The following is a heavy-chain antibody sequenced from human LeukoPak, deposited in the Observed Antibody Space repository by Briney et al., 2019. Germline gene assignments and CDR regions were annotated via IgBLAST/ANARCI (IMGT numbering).Heavy chain of an antibody. CDR2: IRGSGGST. CDR1: GFTVSSNY. D-gene: IGHD1-14*01. CDR3: ARGAIPAVLYYFDY. J-gene: IGHJ4*02. Sequence: PGGSLRLSCAASGFTVSSNYMSWVRQAPGKGLEWVSGIRGSGGSTYYADPVKGRFTISRDNSKDTLYLQINNLRAEDTAVYYCARGAIPAVLYYFDYWGQGSLVTVSS. V-gene: IGHV3-23*01.